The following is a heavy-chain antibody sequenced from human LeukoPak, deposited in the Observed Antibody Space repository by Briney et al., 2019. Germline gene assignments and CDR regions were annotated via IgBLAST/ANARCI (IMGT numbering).Heavy chain of an antibody. D-gene: IGHD6-13*01. CDR3: AGAAGPDY. J-gene: IGHJ4*02. CDR1: GGSISSSSYH. Sequence: SETLSLTCTVSGGSISSSSYHWGWIRQPPGKGLEWIGSIYYSGSTYYNPSLKSRVTISVDTSKNQFSLKLSSVTAADTAVYYCAGAAGPDYWGQGTLVTVSS. CDR2: IYYSGST. V-gene: IGHV4-39*01.